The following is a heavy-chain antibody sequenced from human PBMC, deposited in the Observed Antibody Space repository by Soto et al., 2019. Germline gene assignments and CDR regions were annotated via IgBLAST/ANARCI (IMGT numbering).Heavy chain of an antibody. J-gene: IGHJ4*02. V-gene: IGHV3-74*01. CDR3: TRGPRPISTGTGAY. CDR2: IYNDGTYS. Sequence: GGPLGLSCAASGFIFKMYWMHWVRQSPGKGLVWISRIYNDGTYSDYADSVRGRFTISRDNVNDTLYLQMNNLRAEDSGLYYCTRGPRPISTGTGAYWGQGTQVTVSS. D-gene: IGHD3-10*01. CDR1: GFIFKMYW.